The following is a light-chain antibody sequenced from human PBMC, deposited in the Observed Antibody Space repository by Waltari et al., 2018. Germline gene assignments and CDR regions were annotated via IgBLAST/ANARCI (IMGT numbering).Light chain of an antibody. CDR3: QQYYRTPPT. CDR2: WAS. CDR1: QTVLYSSNNKDF. V-gene: IGKV4-1*01. Sequence: DIVMTQSPDSLAVSLGQRATINCKSSQTVLYSSNNKDFLAWYQQRAGQSPKLLMNWASSREFGVPDLFGGSGSGTDFTLTISSLQAEDVAVYYCQQYYRTPPTFGQGTKLEIK. J-gene: IGKJ2*01.